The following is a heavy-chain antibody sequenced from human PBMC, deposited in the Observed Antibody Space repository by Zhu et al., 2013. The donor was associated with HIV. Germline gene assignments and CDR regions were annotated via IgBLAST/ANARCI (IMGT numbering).Heavy chain of an antibody. CDR1: GGTFNSYA. CDR2: IIPAFGVV. CDR3: ARREKAYDNSGLFDY. Sequence: QVQLVQSGAEVKKPGSSVKVSCKASGGTFNSYAISWVRQAPGQGLEWMGGIIPAFGVVNYAQRFQGRITISANKETNTDFLDLRSLTSGDTAIYYCARREKAYDNSGLFDYWGQGTLVTVSS. J-gene: IGHJ4*02. V-gene: IGHV1-69*17. D-gene: IGHD3-22*01.